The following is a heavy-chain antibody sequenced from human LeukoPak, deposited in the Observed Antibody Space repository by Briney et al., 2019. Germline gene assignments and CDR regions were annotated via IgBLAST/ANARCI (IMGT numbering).Heavy chain of an antibody. CDR3: ARDALDKDFDY. CDR1: GFTFSNYW. CDR2: IKQDGSEK. V-gene: IGHV3-7*03. Sequence: PGGSLRLSCAASGFTFSNYWMSWVRQAPGKGLEWVANIKQDGSEKYYVDSVKGRFTISRDNAKNSLYLQMNSLRAEDTAVYYCARDALDKDFDYWGQGTLVTDSS. D-gene: IGHD1-1*01. J-gene: IGHJ4*02.